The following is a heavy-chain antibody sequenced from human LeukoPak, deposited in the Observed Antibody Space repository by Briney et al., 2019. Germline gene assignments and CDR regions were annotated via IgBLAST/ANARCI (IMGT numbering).Heavy chain of an antibody. CDR2: INHSGST. V-gene: IGHV4-34*01. D-gene: IGHD4-17*01. CDR1: GGSFSGYY. CDR3: ARPLVGAVTTFAFDI. J-gene: IGHJ3*02. Sequence: PSETLSLTCAVYGGSFSGYYWSWIRQPPGKGLEWIGEINHSGSTNYNPSLKSRVTISVDTSKNQFSLKLSSVTAADTAVYYCARPLVGAVTTFAFDIWGQGTMVTVSS.